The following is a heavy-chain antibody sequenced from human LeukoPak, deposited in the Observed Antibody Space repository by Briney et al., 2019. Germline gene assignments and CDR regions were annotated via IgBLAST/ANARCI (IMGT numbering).Heavy chain of an antibody. Sequence: SETLSLTCTVSGGSLSTYYWSWIRQPPGKGLEWIGHICYSGNTNYNPSLKSRVTISVDTSKNQFSLKLSSVTAADTAAYYCARDIGGATYFDYWGQGTLVTVSS. CDR2: ICYSGNT. V-gene: IGHV4-59*01. CDR3: ARDIGGATYFDY. J-gene: IGHJ4*02. CDR1: GGSLSTYY. D-gene: IGHD1-26*01.